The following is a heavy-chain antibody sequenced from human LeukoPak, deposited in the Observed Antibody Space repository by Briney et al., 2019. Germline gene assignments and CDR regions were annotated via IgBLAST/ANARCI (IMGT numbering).Heavy chain of an antibody. CDR1: GGTFSSYA. CDR3: ARDHTMIVVLGGY. D-gene: IGHD3-22*01. V-gene: IGHV1-69*13. CDR2: IIPIFGTA. J-gene: IGHJ4*02. Sequence: GASVKVSCKASGGTFSSYAISWVRQAPGQGLEWMGGIIPIFGTANYAQKFQGRVTITADESTSTAYMELSSLRSEDTAVYYCARDHTMIVVLGGYWGQGTLVTVSS.